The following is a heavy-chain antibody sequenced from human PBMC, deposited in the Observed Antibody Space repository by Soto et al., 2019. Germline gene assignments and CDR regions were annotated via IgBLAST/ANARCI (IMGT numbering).Heavy chain of an antibody. CDR1: GGTFSSYT. J-gene: IGHJ5*02. CDR2: IIPILGIA. D-gene: IGHD2-2*01. Sequence: QVQLVQSGAEVKKPGSSVKVSCKASGGTFSSYTISWVRQAPGQGLEWMGRIIPILGIANYAQKFQGRVTITAHKSTSTPYMELSSLRSEDTAVYYCAGHASNWFDPWGHGTLVTVSS. V-gene: IGHV1-69*02. CDR3: AGHASNWFDP.